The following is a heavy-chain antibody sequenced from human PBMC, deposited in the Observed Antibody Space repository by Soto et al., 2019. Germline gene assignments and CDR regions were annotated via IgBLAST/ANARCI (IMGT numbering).Heavy chain of an antibody. Sequence: GXSVKVSCPASGYSFTGYYMHWVRQAPGQGLEWMGWINPNSGGTNYAQKFQGWVTMTRDTSISTAYMELSRLRSDDTAVYYCARDYGDYAYGMDVWGQGTTVTVSS. CDR2: INPNSGGT. V-gene: IGHV1-2*04. CDR1: GYSFTGYY. CDR3: ARDYGDYAYGMDV. J-gene: IGHJ6*02. D-gene: IGHD4-17*01.